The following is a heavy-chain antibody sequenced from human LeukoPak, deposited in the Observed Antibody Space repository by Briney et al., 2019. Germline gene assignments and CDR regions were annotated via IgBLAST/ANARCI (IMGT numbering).Heavy chain of an antibody. D-gene: IGHD4-23*01. J-gene: IGHJ6*02. V-gene: IGHV6-1*01. CDR1: GDSVSSNSAA. Sequence: SQTLSLTCAISGDSVSSNSAAWNWIRQSPSRGLEWLGRTYYRSKWYNDYAVSVKSRITINPDTSKNQFSLQLNSVTPEDTAVYYCARDPDYGGNSHYYYYGMDVWGQGTTVTVSS. CDR3: ARDPDYGGNSHYYYYGMDV. CDR2: TYYRSKWYN.